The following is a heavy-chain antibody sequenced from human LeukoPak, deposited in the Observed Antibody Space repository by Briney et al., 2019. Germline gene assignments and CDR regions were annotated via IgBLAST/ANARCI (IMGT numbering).Heavy chain of an antibody. CDR3: VGGDY. J-gene: IGHJ4*02. CDR2: INQDGSDK. V-gene: IGHV3-7*01. CDR1: GLSVSTNS. Sequence: GGSLRLSCAASGLSVSTNSMSWVRQAPGKGLECVANINQDGSDKYYVDSVKGRFTISRDNTKNSLYLQMNSLRAEDTAVYYCVGGDYWGQGTLVTVSS.